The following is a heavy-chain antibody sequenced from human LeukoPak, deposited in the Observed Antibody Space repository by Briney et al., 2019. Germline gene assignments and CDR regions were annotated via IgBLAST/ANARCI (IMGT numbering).Heavy chain of an antibody. J-gene: IGHJ6*02. Sequence: PSETLSLTCTVSGGSISSYYWSWIRQPPGKGLEWIGYIYYSGSTNYNPSLKSRVTISVDTSKNQFSLKLSSVTAADTAVYYCARVEGDLWFGEFRAGMDVWGQGTTVTVSS. CDR2: IYYSGST. V-gene: IGHV4-59*01. CDR1: GGSISSYY. D-gene: IGHD3-10*01. CDR3: ARVEGDLWFGEFRAGMDV.